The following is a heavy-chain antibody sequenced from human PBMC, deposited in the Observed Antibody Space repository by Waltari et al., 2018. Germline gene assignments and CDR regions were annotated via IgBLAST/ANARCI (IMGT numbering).Heavy chain of an antibody. CDR1: GYSISSGYY. D-gene: IGHD3-16*02. J-gene: IGHJ4*02. V-gene: IGHV4-38-2*01. Sequence: QVQLQESGPGLVKPSETLSLTCAVSGYSISSGYYWGWIRQPPGKGLEWIGSIYHSGSTYYNPSLKSRVTISVDTSKNQFSLKLSSVTAADTAVYYCARAPGGVIGRCFDYWGQGTLVTVSS. CDR3: ARAPGGVIGRCFDY. CDR2: IYHSGST.